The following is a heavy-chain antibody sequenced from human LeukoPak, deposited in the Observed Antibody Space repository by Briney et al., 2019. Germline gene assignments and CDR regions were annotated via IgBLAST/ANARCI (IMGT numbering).Heavy chain of an antibody. D-gene: IGHD3-3*01. V-gene: IGHV1-18*01. CDR2: ISAYNGNT. CDR1: GYTFTSYG. J-gene: IGHJ6*02. Sequence: ASVKVSFTASGYTFTSYGISWVRQAPGQGLEWMGWISAYNGNTNYAQKLQGRVTMTTDTSTSTAYMELRSLRSDDTAVYYCAREFGGGYYDFWSALGYYYYGMDVWGQGTTVTVSS. CDR3: AREFGGGYYDFWSALGYYYYGMDV.